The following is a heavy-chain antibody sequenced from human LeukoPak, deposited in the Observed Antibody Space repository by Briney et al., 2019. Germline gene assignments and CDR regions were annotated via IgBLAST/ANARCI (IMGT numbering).Heavy chain of an antibody. V-gene: IGHV3-48*02. CDR1: GFTFSSYS. CDR3: ARDRGDYSSGWYSDDALDI. D-gene: IGHD6-19*01. Sequence: GGSLRLSCAASGFTFSSYSMNWVRQAPGKGLEWISYISSSGSTINYADSVKGRFTISRDSAKNSLYLQMNSLRDEDTAVYYCARDRGDYSSGWYSDDALDIWGQGTMVTVSA. J-gene: IGHJ3*02. CDR2: ISSSGSTI.